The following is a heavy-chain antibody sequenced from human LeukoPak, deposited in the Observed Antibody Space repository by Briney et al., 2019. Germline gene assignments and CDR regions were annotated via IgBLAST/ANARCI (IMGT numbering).Heavy chain of an antibody. CDR2: ISGSGGST. V-gene: IGHV3-23*01. CDR3: ARDLRYYYDSSGPVVDY. D-gene: IGHD3-22*01. CDR1: GFTFSSYA. J-gene: IGHJ4*02. Sequence: GGSLRLSCAASGFTFSSYAMSWVRQAPGKGLEWVSAISGSGGSTYYADSVKGRFTISRDNAKNSLYLQMNSLRAEDTAVYYCARDLRYYYDSSGPVVDYWGQGTLVTVSS.